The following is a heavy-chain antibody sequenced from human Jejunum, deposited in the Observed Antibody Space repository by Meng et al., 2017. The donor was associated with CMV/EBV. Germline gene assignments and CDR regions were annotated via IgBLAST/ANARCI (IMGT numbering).Heavy chain of an antibody. J-gene: IGHJ4*02. D-gene: IGHD6-6*01. Sequence: SGGSIIDANYYWGCIRQSPGKGLEWIASIYYSGLTYYTPSLQSRVTISVDTSRNQFSLRLNSVTAADAAVYYCARLVASRPGGGYFVSWGQGTLVTVSS. CDR1: GGSIIDANYY. CDR3: ARLVASRPGGGYFVS. V-gene: IGHV4-39*01. CDR2: IYYSGLT.